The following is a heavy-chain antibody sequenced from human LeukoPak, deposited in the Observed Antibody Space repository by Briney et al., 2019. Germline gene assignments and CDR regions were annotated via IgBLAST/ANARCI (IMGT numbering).Heavy chain of an antibody. CDR2: INHSGST. D-gene: IGHD1-26*01. V-gene: IGHV4-34*01. J-gene: IGHJ3*02. CDR3: ARAPLSGTYYTDAFDI. Sequence: SETLSLTCAVYGGSFSGYYWSWIRQPPGKGLEWIGEINHSGSTNYNPSLKSRVTISPDKSKNQFSLTLTSVTAADTAVYFCARAPLSGTYYTDAFDIWGQGTVVTVSS. CDR1: GGSFSGYY.